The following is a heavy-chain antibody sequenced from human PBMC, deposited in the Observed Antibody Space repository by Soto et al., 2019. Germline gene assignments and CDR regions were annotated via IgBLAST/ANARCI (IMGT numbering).Heavy chain of an antibody. Sequence: SETLSLTCAVYGGSFSGYDWSWIRQPPGKGLEWIGEINHSGSTNYIPSLKSRVTISVDTSKNQFSLKLSSVTAADTSVYYCARGAVAAAGTHYYYMDVWGKGTTVTVSS. V-gene: IGHV4-34*01. CDR2: INHSGST. CDR1: GGSFSGYD. CDR3: ARGAVAAAGTHYYYMDV. D-gene: IGHD6-13*01. J-gene: IGHJ6*03.